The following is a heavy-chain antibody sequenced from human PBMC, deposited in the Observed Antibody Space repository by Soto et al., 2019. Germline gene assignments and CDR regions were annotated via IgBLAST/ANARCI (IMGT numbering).Heavy chain of an antibody. V-gene: IGHV1-69*06. CDR1: GGSFSTLG. CDR3: ATAHNSGWYFFDY. CDR2: IIPLFGKA. Sequence: SVKVSCKASGGSFSTLGINWVRQAPGQGLEWMGGIIPLFGKARYAETSQGRVTITADTSTGTAYMEVSSLRSDGTAVFYCATAHNSGWYFFDYWGPGTLVTVSS. J-gene: IGHJ4*02. D-gene: IGHD6-19*01.